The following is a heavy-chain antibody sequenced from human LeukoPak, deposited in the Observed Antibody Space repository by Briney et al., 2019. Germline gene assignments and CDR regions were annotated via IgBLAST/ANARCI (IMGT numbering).Heavy chain of an antibody. Sequence: PSETLSLTCAVYGGSFSGYYWSWIRQPPGKGLEWIGEINHSGSTNYNPSLKSRVTISVDTSKNQFSLKLSSVTAADTAVYYCARGRGTIFGVVIIPPYFDYWGQGTLVTVSS. CDR2: INHSGST. D-gene: IGHD3-3*01. J-gene: IGHJ4*02. V-gene: IGHV4-34*01. CDR1: GGSFSGYY. CDR3: ARGRGTIFGVVIIPPYFDY.